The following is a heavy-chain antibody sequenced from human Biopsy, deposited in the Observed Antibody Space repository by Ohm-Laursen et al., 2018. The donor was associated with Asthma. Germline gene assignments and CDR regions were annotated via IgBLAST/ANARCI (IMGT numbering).Heavy chain of an antibody. CDR2: ISSRGSNI. J-gene: IGHJ4*02. CDR1: GFSFSDYY. Sequence: SLSLSCSASGFSFSDYYMTWIRQAPGKGLEWVAYISSRGSNIFYADSVKGRFTISRDNAKKSLFLEMNSLTVEDTAVYFCARGYGTSWYFGYWGQGTLVTVSS. V-gene: IGHV3-11*01. D-gene: IGHD6-13*01. CDR3: ARGYGTSWYFGY.